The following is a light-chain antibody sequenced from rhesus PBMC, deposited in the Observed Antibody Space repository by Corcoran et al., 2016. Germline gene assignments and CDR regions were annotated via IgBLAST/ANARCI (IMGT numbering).Light chain of an antibody. CDR1: QGITND. CDR2: EAS. CDR3: QHYYSTPYS. Sequence: DIQMTQSPSSLSASVGDRVTITCRASQGITNDLAWYQQKPGETPKFLIYEASSLQSGIPSRFSGSGSWTDFTLTIRSLQSEDFATYYCQHYYSTPYSFGQGTKVEIK. V-gene: IGKV1-25*01. J-gene: IGKJ2*01.